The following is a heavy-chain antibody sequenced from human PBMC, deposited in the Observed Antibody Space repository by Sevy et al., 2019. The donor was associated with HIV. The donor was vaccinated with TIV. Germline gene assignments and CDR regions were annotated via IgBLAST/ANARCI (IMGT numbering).Heavy chain of an antibody. J-gene: IGHJ6*02. CDR2: IKSEFDGGAI. V-gene: IGHV3-15*01. Sequence: GESLKISCTASGFTFSSAWMSWVRQAPGKGLEWVGRIKSEFDGGAIDYAAPVKGRLTISREDSKNTVYLQMNSLKTEDTAVYYCITDPAYRGYDEEVINYYFYGMDVWGQGTTVTVSS. CDR3: ITDPAYRGYDEEVINYYFYGMDV. D-gene: IGHD5-12*01. CDR1: GFTFSSAW.